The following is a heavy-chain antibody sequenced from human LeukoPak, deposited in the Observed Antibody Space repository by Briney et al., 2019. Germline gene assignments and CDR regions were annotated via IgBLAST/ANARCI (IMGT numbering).Heavy chain of an antibody. CDR3: ATQYCSSTSCPYYYYGMDV. D-gene: IGHD2-2*01. Sequence: GGSLRLSCAASGFTFSSYSMNWVRQAPGKGLEWVSYISSSSTIYYADSVKGRFTISRDNAKNSLYLQMNSLRAEDTAVYYCATQYCSSTSCPYYYYGMDVWGQGTTVTVSS. J-gene: IGHJ6*02. V-gene: IGHV3-48*01. CDR1: GFTFSSYS. CDR2: ISSSSTI.